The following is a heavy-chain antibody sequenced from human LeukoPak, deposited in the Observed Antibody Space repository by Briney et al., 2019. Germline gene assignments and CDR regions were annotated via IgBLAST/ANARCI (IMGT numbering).Heavy chain of an antibody. CDR3: ARDPTTQTFDY. Sequence: ASVKVSCKASGYTFTSYGISWVRQAPGQGLEWMGWISTCNGNTNYAQKLQGRVTMTTDTSTTTAYMELRSLTSDDTAVYYCARDPTTQTFDYWGQGTLVTVSS. J-gene: IGHJ4*02. CDR2: ISTCNGNT. V-gene: IGHV1-18*01. D-gene: IGHD4-11*01. CDR1: GYTFTSYG.